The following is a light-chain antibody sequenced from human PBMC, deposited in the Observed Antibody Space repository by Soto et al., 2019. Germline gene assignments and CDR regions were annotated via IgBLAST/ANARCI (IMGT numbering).Light chain of an antibody. CDR3: FSYTRSSTWI. Sequence: QSALTQPASVSGSPGQSITISCTGTTNDIGGFNAVSWYRRHSGTAPRLLFYEVTNRPSGVSDRFSGSKSGITASLSISGLQADDEADYFCFSYTRSSTWIFGGGTKLTVL. CDR2: EVT. V-gene: IGLV2-14*01. J-gene: IGLJ2*01. CDR1: TNDIGGFNA.